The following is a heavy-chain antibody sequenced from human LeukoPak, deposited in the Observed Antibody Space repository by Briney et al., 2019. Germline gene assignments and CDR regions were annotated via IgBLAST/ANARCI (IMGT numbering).Heavy chain of an antibody. Sequence: SGGSLRLSCAASGFTFSSYAMSWVRQAPGKGLEWVSAISGSGGSTYYADSVKGRFTISRDNSKNTLYLQMNSLRAEDTAVYYCAKVGTRYNRNLAAFDIWGQGTMVTVSS. D-gene: IGHD1-14*01. CDR2: ISGSGGST. CDR3: AKVGTRYNRNLAAFDI. CDR1: GFTFSSYA. J-gene: IGHJ3*02. V-gene: IGHV3-23*01.